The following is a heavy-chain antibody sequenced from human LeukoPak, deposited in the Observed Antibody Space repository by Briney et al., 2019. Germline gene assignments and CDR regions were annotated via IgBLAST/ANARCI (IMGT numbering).Heavy chain of an antibody. J-gene: IGHJ4*02. D-gene: IGHD3-10*01. CDR2: IGSNSRRM. CDR1: GFTFSSSS. CDR3: ARKTYYYDSGSYSKSYYFDY. V-gene: IGHV3-21*01. Sequence: KPGGSLRLSCVASGFTFSSSSMSWVRRAPGKGLEWLSSIGSNSRRMNYADSAKGRFTISRDNAKNSLFLQLDSLRAEDTAVYYCARKTYYYDSGSYSKSYYFDYWGQGTLVTVSS.